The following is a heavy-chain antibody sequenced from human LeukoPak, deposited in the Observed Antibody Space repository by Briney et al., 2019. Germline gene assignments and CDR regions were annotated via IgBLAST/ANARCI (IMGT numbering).Heavy chain of an antibody. CDR2: ISYEGSNK. Sequence: PGGSLRLSCAASGFTVSTNHMNWVRQAPGKGLEWVAFISYEGSNKYHADSVKDRFTISRDNSKNTLYLQMNSLRVEDTAVYHCAREGKPSGTYYDPYFQDWGQGTLVTVSS. CDR3: AREGKPSGTYYDPYFQD. J-gene: IGHJ1*01. V-gene: IGHV3-30*02. CDR1: GFTVSTNH. D-gene: IGHD1-26*01.